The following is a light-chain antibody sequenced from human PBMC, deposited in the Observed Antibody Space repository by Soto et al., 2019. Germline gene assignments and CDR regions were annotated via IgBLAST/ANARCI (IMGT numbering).Light chain of an antibody. CDR3: QQLNTYPHT. CDR1: QGISCS. V-gene: IGKV1-9*01. J-gene: IGKJ2*01. Sequence: DIQLTQSPSFLSASVGDRVTITCRSSQGISCSLAWFQQKPGKAPKLLIYAASTLQSRVPSRFSGSGSGTDFTLTISSLQPEDFATYYCQQLNTYPHTFGQGTKLEIK. CDR2: AAS.